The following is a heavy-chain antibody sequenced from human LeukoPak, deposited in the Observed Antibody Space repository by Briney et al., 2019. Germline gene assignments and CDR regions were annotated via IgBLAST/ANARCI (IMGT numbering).Heavy chain of an antibody. J-gene: IGHJ6*03. Sequence: SETLSLTCTVSGGSISSGYYWGWIRQSPGKGLEWIGRIDRSGNTYYNPPLKSRVAISVDTSSNQFSLRLTSVTAADTAVYYCARMDDYFGSGNYYNVINYYYMDVWGKGTTVTVS. CDR1: GGSISSGYY. V-gene: IGHV4-38-2*02. D-gene: IGHD3-10*01. CDR3: ARMDDYFGSGNYYNVINYYYMDV. CDR2: IDRSGNT.